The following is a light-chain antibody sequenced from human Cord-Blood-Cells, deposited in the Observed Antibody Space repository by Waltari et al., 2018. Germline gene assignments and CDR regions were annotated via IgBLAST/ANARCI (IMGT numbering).Light chain of an antibody. CDR2: AAS. V-gene: IGKV1-12*01. Sequence: DFQLSQSPTSLSASVGDRVTITCRASQGISSWLAWYQQKPGKAPNLLIYAASSLQSGVPSRFSGSVSGTDFTLTISCLQPEDFATYYCQQANSFPYTFGQGTKLEIK. CDR1: QGISSW. CDR3: QQANSFPYT. J-gene: IGKJ2*01.